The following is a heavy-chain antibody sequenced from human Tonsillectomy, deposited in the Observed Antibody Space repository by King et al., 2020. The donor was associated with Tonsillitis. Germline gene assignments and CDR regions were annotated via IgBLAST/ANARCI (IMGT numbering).Heavy chain of an antibody. J-gene: IGHJ2*01. D-gene: IGHD3-3*01. CDR3: ARDAYYECWCGYSPYWYFEL. Sequence: QLQESGPGLVKPSETLSLTCSVSGGSIRSYYWSWIRQPPGKGLEWIAYVYYTGITNYNPSLKSRVTIAVYTSKNQFSLKLRSVTAADTAVYYCARDAYYECWCGYSPYWYFELWGRGTLVTVSS. CDR1: GGSIRSYY. V-gene: IGHV4-59*12. CDR2: VYYTGIT.